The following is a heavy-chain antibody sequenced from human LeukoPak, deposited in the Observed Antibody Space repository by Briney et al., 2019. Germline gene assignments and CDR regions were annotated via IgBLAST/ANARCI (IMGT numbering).Heavy chain of an antibody. V-gene: IGHV4-59*01. J-gene: IGHJ4*02. CDR2: IYYSGST. CDR1: GGSISSYY. Sequence: PSETLSLTCTVSGGSISSYYWSWIRQPPGKGLEWIGYIYYSGSTNYNPSLKSRVTISVDTSKNQFSLKLSSVTAADTAVYYCARDRGPYDFWSGSIYWGQGTLVTVSS. D-gene: IGHD3-3*01. CDR3: ARDRGPYDFWSGSIY.